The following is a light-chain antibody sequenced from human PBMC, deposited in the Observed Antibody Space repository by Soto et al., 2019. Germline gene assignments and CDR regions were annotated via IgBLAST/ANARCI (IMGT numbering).Light chain of an antibody. CDR3: QKYKSAPLT. J-gene: IGKJ4*01. CDR2: KAS. V-gene: IGKV1-12*01. Sequence: DIQMTQSPSSESASVGDRVTITCRASQGISSWLAWYQQKPGKAPKLLIYKASTLKSGVPSRFSGSGSGTEFTLTISSLQPEDVATYYCQKYKSAPLTFGGGTKVDIK. CDR1: QGISSW.